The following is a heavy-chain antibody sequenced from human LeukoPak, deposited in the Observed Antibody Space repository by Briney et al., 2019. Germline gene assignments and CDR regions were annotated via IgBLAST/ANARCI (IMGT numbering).Heavy chain of an antibody. D-gene: IGHD3-22*01. CDR1: GGSISSYH. V-gene: IGHV4-59*01. CDR3: ARAALVEYYYDTRLYFDY. J-gene: IGHJ4*02. Sequence: PSETLSLTCSVSGGSISSYHWSWIRQPPGKGLEWIGYIYYSGSTNYNPSLKSRVTISVDTSNNQFSLKLSSVTAADTAVYYCARAALVEYYYDTRLYFDYWGQGTLVTVSS. CDR2: IYYSGST.